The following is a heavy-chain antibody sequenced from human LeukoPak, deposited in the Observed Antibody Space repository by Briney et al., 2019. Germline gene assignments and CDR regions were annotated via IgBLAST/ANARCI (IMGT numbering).Heavy chain of an antibody. J-gene: IGHJ3*02. Sequence: SQTLSLTCAISGDSVSSNSAAWNWIRQSPSRGLEWLGRSYYRSKWYNDYAVSVKSRITINPDTSKNQFSLQLDSVTPEDTAVYYCCHSLSGRTGAFDIWGRGTVVTVSS. CDR2: SYYRSKWYN. V-gene: IGHV6-1*01. CDR3: CHSLSGRTGAFDI. CDR1: GDSVSSNSAA. D-gene: IGHD2-21*01.